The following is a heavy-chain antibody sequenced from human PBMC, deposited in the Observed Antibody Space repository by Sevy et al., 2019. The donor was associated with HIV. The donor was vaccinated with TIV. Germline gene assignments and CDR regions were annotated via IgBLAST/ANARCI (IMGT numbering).Heavy chain of an antibody. V-gene: IGHV3-53*01. Sequence: GGSLILSCAASGFIVSSDYMNWVRQSPGKGLEWVSVIYGGGSTYYVDSVKGRFTISRDNSKNTVYLQMNSLRADDTAVYYCARARELLVWGYYHYGMDVWGQGTTVTVSS. CDR3: ARARELLVWGYYHYGMDV. D-gene: IGHD3-10*01. CDR1: GFIVSSDY. J-gene: IGHJ6*02. CDR2: IYGGGST.